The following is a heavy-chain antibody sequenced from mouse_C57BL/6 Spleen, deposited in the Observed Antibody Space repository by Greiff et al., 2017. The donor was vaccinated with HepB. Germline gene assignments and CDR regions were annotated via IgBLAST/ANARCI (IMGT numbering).Heavy chain of an antibody. Sequence: QVQLKESGAELVRPGTSVKVSCKASGYAFTNYLIEWVKQRPGQGLEWIGVINPGSGGTNYNEKFKGKATLTADKSSSTAYMQLSSLTSEDSAVYFCARYHWAFDYWGQGTTLTVSS. J-gene: IGHJ2*01. CDR2: INPGSGGT. CDR3: ARYHWAFDY. V-gene: IGHV1-54*01. CDR1: GYAFTNYL. D-gene: IGHD4-1*01.